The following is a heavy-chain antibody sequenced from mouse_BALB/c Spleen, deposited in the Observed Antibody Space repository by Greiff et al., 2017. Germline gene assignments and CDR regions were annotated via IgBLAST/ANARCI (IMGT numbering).Heavy chain of an antibody. CDR3: TREDYERVDAMDY. D-gene: IGHD2-4*01. CDR2: IYPSDSYT. V-gene: IGHV1-69*02. J-gene: IGHJ4*01. Sequence: QVQLQQPGAELVRPGASVKLSCKASGYTFTSYWINWVKQRPGQGLEWIGNIYPSDSYTNYNQKFKDKATLTVDKSSSTAYMQLSSPTSEDSAVYYCTREDYERVDAMDYWGQGTSVTVSA. CDR1: GYTFTSYW.